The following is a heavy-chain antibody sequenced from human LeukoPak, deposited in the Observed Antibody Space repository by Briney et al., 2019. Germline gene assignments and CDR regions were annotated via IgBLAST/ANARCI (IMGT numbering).Heavy chain of an antibody. Sequence: SSETLTLTCTASGGTISTYYRSWIRQPAGKGLEWIASIYNNGSTNYNPTLKGRCTMSVDTSKNQFSLKLSSVTAADTAVYYCARSDYYGSGPPLGWFDPWGQGTLVTVSS. J-gene: IGHJ5*02. CDR2: IYNNGST. CDR3: ARSDYYGSGPPLGWFDP. D-gene: IGHD3-10*01. V-gene: IGHV4-4*07. CDR1: GGTISTYY.